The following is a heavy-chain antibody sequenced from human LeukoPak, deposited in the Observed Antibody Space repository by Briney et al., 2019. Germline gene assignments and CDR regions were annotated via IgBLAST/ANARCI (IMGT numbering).Heavy chain of an antibody. CDR3: ATDSGDYYDSSGYG. CDR2: ISTYDGNT. J-gene: IGHJ4*02. CDR1: GYRFTNYG. Sequence: ASVKVSCKASGYRFTNYGISWVRQAPGQGLEWMGWISTYDGNTNYAQNFQGRVTLTTDTSTTTGYMELRSLRSEDTAVYYCATDSGDYYDSSGYGWGQGTLVTVSS. V-gene: IGHV1-18*01. D-gene: IGHD3-22*01.